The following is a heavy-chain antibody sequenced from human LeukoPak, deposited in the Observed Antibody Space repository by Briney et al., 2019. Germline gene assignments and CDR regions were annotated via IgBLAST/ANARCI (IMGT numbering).Heavy chain of an antibody. CDR2: IIPIFGTA. CDR3: ARDSRYRSSTSCYTGTPYYYMDV. CDR1: GGTFSSYA. V-gene: IGHV1-69*05. J-gene: IGHJ6*03. D-gene: IGHD2-2*02. Sequence: GSSVKVSCKASGGTFSSYAISWVRQAPGQGLEWMGGIIPIFGTANYAQKFQGRVTITTDESTSTAYMELSSLRSEDTAVYYCARDSRYRSSTSCYTGTPYYYMDVWGKGTTVTVSS.